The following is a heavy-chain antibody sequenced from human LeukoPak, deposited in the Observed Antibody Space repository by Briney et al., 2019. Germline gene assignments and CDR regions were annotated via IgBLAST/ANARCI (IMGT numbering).Heavy chain of an antibody. D-gene: IGHD6-13*01. Sequence: GGSLRLSCAASGFTFSSYWMSWVRQAPGKGLEWVAYIKQDGSEKYYVDSVKGRFTISRDNAKNSLYLQMNSLRAEDTAVYYCARDLAAAAPYYYYYMDVWGKGTTVTVSS. CDR3: ARDLAAAAPYYYYYMDV. J-gene: IGHJ6*03. V-gene: IGHV3-7*01. CDR1: GFTFSSYW. CDR2: IKQDGSEK.